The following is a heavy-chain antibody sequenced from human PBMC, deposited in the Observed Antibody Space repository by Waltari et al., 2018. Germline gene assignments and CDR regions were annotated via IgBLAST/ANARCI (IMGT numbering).Heavy chain of an antibody. V-gene: IGHV4-34*02. CDR2: SNHNGNR. J-gene: IGHJ6*02. CDR3: VRLEDCSGPGGNCYSGDSFALDV. CDR1: GGSFSGYY. Sequence: QVQLQQWGAGQLQPSETLSLTCGVSGGSFSGYYWGWIRQPPGKGLEWIGESNHNGNRNYNPSLRSRVTMLIDTSRSQFSLKVNSVTAADTAVYYCVRLEDCSGPGGNCYSGDSFALDVWGQGTTVTVSS. D-gene: IGHD2-15*01.